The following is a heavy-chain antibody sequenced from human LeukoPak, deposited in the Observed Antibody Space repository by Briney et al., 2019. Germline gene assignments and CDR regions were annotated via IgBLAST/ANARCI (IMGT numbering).Heavy chain of an antibody. J-gene: IGHJ4*02. D-gene: IGHD3-10*01. CDR1: GFTVTSDY. Sequence: GGSLGLSCVASGFTVTSDYLSWVRQAPGKGLEWLSSIYSGGNTASADSVKGRFTISRDISKNTVYLQMNSLMAEDTAIYYCAMVMGNNYGWRWGQGTLVIVSS. CDR2: IYSGGNT. CDR3: AMVMGNNYGWR. V-gene: IGHV3-53*01.